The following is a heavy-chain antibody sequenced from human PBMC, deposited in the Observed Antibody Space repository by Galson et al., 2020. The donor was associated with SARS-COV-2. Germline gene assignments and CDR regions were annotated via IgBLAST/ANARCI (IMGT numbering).Heavy chain of an antibody. V-gene: IGHV3-53*01. CDR3: ARDYGDYYFQH. CDR2: IYSGGST. CDR1: GFTVSSNY. D-gene: IGHD4-17*01. J-gene: IGHJ1*01. Sequence: GGSLRLSCAASGFTVSSNYMSWVRQAPGKGLEWVPVIYSGGSTYYADSVKGRFTISRDNSKNTLYLQMNSLRAEDTAVYYCARDYGDYYFQHWGQGTLVTVSS.